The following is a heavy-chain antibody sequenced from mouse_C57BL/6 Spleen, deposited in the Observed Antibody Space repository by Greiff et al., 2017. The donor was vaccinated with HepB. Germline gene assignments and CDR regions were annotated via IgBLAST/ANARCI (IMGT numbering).Heavy chain of an antibody. V-gene: IGHV1-74*01. CDR1: GYTFTSYW. CDR2: IHPSDSDT. D-gene: IGHD1-2*01. J-gene: IGHJ4*01. CDR3: ASLRRAMDY. Sequence: QVQLQQPGAELVKPGASVKVSCKASGYTFTSYWLHWVKQRPGQGLELIGRIHPSDSDTNYNQKFKGKATLTVDKSSSTAYRQLSSLTSEDSAVYYCASLRRAMDYWGQGTSVTVSS.